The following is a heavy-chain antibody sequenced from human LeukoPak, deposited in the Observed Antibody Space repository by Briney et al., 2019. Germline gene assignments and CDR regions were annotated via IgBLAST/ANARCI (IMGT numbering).Heavy chain of an antibody. CDR3: ARGPEGSGSYIFDY. CDR2: INYSGTT. V-gene: IGHV4-59*11. Sequence: PSETLSLTCTVSGGSLSSHYWSWIRQPPGKGLEWIGYINYSGTTNYNPSLKSRVTLSVDTSKNQFSLRLTSVTAADTAVYYCARGPEGSGSYIFDYWGQGTLATVSS. CDR1: GGSLSSHY. D-gene: IGHD3-10*01. J-gene: IGHJ4*02.